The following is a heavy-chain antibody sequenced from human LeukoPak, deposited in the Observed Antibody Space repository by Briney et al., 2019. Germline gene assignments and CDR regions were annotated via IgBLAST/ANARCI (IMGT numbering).Heavy chain of an antibody. J-gene: IGHJ4*02. D-gene: IGHD1-7*01. Sequence: GGSLRLSCAASGSAFSNYDMNWVRQAPGKGLEWVAAILYDAFNTYYADSVKGRFTISRDNSKNTLYLQMNSLRAEDTAVYYCAKLAPIGTTLGLLFDYWGQGTLVTVSS. CDR1: GSAFSNYD. V-gene: IGHV3-30*18. CDR2: ILYDAFNT. CDR3: AKLAPIGTTLGLLFDY.